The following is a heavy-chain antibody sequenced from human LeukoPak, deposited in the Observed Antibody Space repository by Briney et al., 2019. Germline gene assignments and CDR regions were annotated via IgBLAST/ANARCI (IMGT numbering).Heavy chain of an antibody. CDR2: VYTDGGTI. D-gene: IGHD3-10*01. J-gene: IGHJ4*02. V-gene: IGHV1-46*01. CDR3: ATEAPRSYRFDY. Sequence: GASVKVSCKASGNIFTNYHIHWVRLAPGRGLEWMGAVYTDGGTITNTRSFQHGRVTMTRDVSTRTVYMVLSSLSSEDTAVYYCATEAPRSYRFDYWGQEILVTVSS. CDR1: GNIFTNYH.